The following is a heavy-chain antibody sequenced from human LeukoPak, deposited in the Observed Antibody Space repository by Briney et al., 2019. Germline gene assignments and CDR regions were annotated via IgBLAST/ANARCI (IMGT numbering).Heavy chain of an antibody. D-gene: IGHD2-2*02. CDR2: INHSGSP. J-gene: IGHJ6*03. CDR3: ARLVVVPAAIVVDYYYYYMDV. Sequence: KPSETLSLTCAVYGGSFSGYYWSWIRQPPGKGLEWIGEINHSGSPNYNPSLKSRVTISVDTSKNQFSLKLSSVTAADTAVYYCARLVVVPAAIVVDYYYYYMDVWGKGTTVTISS. V-gene: IGHV4-34*01. CDR1: GGSFSGYY.